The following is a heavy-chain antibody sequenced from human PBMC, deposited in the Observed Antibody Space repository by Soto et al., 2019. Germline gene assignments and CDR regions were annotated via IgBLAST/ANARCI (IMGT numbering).Heavy chain of an antibody. J-gene: IGHJ5*02. Sequence: ASVKVSCKASGYTFTSYAMHWVRQAPGQRLEWMGWINAGNGNTKYSQKFQGRVTITRDTSASTAYMELSSLRSEDTDVYYSGGLDYFGEWFDPWGQGTRVTVSP. V-gene: IGHV1-3*01. CDR1: GYTFTSYA. CDR2: INAGNGNT. CDR3: GGLDYFGEWFDP. D-gene: IGHD3-10*01.